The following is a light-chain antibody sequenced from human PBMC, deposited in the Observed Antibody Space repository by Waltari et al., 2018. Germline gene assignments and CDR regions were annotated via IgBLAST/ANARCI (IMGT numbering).Light chain of an antibody. CDR3: QQYGNSLT. J-gene: IGKJ4*01. V-gene: IGKV3-11*01. CDR2: DAS. CDR1: QRVSNS. Sequence: EVVLTQSPATLSLSPGERATLSCRASQRVSNSLAWYRQKPGQAPSLLIYDASTRAAGIPGRFSGSGSGTDFTLTISSLEPEDFAVYYCQQYGNSLTFGGGTKVEIK.